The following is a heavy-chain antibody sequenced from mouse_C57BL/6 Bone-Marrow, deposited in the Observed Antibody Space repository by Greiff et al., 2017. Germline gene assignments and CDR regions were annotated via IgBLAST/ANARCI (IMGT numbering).Heavy chain of an antibody. CDR2: IRSKSNNYAT. CDR1: GFSFNTYA. D-gene: IGHD2-3*01. Sequence: EVQRVESGGGLVQPKGSLKLSCAASGFSFNTYAMNWVRQAPGKGLEWVARIRSKSNNYATYYADSVKDRFTISRDDSESMLYLQMNNLKTEDTAMYYCVRHPDGYYAMDYWGQGTSVTGSS. J-gene: IGHJ4*01. V-gene: IGHV10-1*01. CDR3: VRHPDGYYAMDY.